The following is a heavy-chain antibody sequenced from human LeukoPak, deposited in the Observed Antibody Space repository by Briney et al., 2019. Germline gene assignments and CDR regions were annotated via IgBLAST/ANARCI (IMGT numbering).Heavy chain of an antibody. CDR1: QYNFTSYY. J-gene: IGHJ4*02. D-gene: IGHD3-16*02. V-gene: IGHV1-46*01. CDR2: INPSGGST. Sequence: ASVKVSCKASQYNFTSYYIHWVRQAPGQGLEWMGIINPSGGSTSYAQKFQGRVTMTRDTSTTTVYIELSSLRSEDTAVYYCARDIPYEVTFGGVTVIGSFVLDYWGQGTLVTVSS. CDR3: ARDIPYEVTFGGVTVIGSFVLDY.